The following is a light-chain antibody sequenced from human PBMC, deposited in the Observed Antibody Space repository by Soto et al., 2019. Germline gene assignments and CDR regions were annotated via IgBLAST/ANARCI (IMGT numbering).Light chain of an antibody. V-gene: IGKV3D-15*01. CDR1: QSVSSN. CDR3: QQYHNWPPIT. CDR2: GAS. Sequence: EIVMTQSPATLSVSPGERATLSCRASQSVSSNLAWYQQKPGQAPRLLIYGASTRATGIPARFSGSGSGTEFTLTISSLQSEVFAVHYCQQYHNWPPITFGQGTRLEIK. J-gene: IGKJ5*01.